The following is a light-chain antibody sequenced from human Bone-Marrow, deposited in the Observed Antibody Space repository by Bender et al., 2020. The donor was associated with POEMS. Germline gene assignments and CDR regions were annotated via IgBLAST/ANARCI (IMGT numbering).Light chain of an antibody. CDR1: SSDVGGYNY. Sequence: QSALTQPASVSGSPGQSITISCTGTSSDVGGYNYVSWYQQHPGKAPKVMIYDVSNRPSGASNRFSGSKSGNTASLTISGLQAEDEADYYCNAYTRSSTLVFGGGTKLTV. CDR3: NAYTRSSTLV. J-gene: IGLJ3*02. CDR2: DVS. V-gene: IGLV2-14*01.